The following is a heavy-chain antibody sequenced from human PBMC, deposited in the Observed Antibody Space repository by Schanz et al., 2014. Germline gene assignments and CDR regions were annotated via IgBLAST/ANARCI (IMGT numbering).Heavy chain of an antibody. CDR2: ISVYNHNK. CDR3: AGYRRVCDRDDLCYFDS. Sequence: QVHLVQSGAEVKRPGASVKVSCKASGYIFINSGISWVRQAPGQGLEWMGWISVYNHNKEYDQKFQGRVTMTTDTSTSAAYMALTDLRSDNTGVYDCAGYRRVCDRDDLCYFDSWGQGTLVTVSS. CDR1: GYIFINSG. V-gene: IGHV1-18*01. J-gene: IGHJ4*02. D-gene: IGHD1-1*01.